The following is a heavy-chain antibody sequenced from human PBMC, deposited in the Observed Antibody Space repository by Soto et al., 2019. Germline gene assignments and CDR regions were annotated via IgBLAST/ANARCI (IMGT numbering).Heavy chain of an antibody. CDR3: ARGPAEVRGVTVFDY. CDR2: ISAYNGNT. V-gene: IGHV1-18*04. Sequence: QVQVVQSGAEMKEPGASVKVSCKASGYTFNAYNMHWVRQAPGQGLEWMGWISAYNGNTNYAQKLQGRATMTTDTSTSTAYMELRSLRSDDTAVYYCARGPAEVRGVTVFDYWGQGTLVTVSS. D-gene: IGHD3-10*01. J-gene: IGHJ4*02. CDR1: GYTFNAYN.